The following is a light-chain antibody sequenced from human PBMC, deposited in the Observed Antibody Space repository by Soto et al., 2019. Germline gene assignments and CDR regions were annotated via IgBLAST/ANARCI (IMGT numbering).Light chain of an antibody. CDR3: AAWGDSLSGVG. Sequence: QSVLTQPPSASGTPGQRVTISCSDSTSYIGSNVINWYQQLPGTAPKLLIWGNDQRPSGVPDRISGSKSGTSASLAISGLQSEDEGDYYCAAWGDSLSGVGFGGGTKLTVL. CDR1: TSYIGSNV. V-gene: IGLV1-44*01. CDR2: GND. J-gene: IGLJ2*01.